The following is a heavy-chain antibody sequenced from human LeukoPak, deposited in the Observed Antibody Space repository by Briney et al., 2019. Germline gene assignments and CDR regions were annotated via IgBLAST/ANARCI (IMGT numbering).Heavy chain of an antibody. CDR1: GFTFSSYG. J-gene: IGHJ4*02. Sequence: GGSLRLSCAASGFTFSSYGMHWVRQAPGKGLEWVAVISYDGSNKYYADSVKGRFTISRDNSKNTLYLQMNSLRAEDTAVYYCARGGAGSGSFDYWGQGSLVTVSS. CDR3: ARGGAGSGSFDY. CDR2: ISYDGSNK. V-gene: IGHV3-30*03. D-gene: IGHD1-26*01.